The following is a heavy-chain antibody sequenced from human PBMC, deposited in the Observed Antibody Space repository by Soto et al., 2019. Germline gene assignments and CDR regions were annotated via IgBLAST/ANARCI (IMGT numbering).Heavy chain of an antibody. Sequence: PGGSLRLSCAASGFTFSSYGMHWVRQAPGKGLEWVAVIWYDGSNKYYADSVKGRFTISRDNSKNTLYLQMNSLRAEDTAVYYCARDLGDVLVPAAMDYYGMDVWGQGTTVTVSS. CDR2: IWYDGSNK. CDR1: GFTFSSYG. V-gene: IGHV3-33*01. CDR3: ARDLGDVLVPAAMDYYGMDV. J-gene: IGHJ6*02. D-gene: IGHD2-2*01.